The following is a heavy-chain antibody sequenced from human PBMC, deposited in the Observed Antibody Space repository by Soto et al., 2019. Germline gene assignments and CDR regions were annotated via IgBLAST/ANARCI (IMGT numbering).Heavy chain of an antibody. Sequence: ASETLSLTCTVSGGSISSYYWSWIRQPPGKGLEWIGYIYYSGSTNYNPSLKSRVTISVDTSKNQFSLKLSSVTAADTAVYYCARDSAKGWFDPWGQGTLVTGSS. J-gene: IGHJ5*02. CDR3: ARDSAKGWFDP. D-gene: IGHD3-10*01. CDR1: GGSISSYY. CDR2: IYYSGST. V-gene: IGHV4-59*01.